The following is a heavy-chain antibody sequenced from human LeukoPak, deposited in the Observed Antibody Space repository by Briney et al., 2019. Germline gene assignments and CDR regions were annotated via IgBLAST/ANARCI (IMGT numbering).Heavy chain of an antibody. V-gene: IGHV3-49*04. CDR1: GFTFGDYA. D-gene: IGHD2-2*01. CDR2: IRSKAYGGTT. J-gene: IGHJ4*02. CDR3: TREVGPQVPAAHRGDY. Sequence: GRSLRLSCTASGFTFGDYAMSWVRQAPGKGLEWVGFIRSKAYGGTTEYAASVKGRFTISRDDSKSIAYLQMNSLKTEDTAVYYCTREVGPQVPAAHRGDYWGQGTLVTVSS.